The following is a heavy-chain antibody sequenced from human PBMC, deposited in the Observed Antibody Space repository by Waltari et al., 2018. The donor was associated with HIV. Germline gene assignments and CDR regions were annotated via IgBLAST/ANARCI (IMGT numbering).Heavy chain of an antibody. D-gene: IGHD3-22*01. V-gene: IGHV3-23*01. Sequence: EVQLLESGGGLVQPGGSRRLSCAASGFAYVSYAITWVRQSPERGLEGVAAVRGSGAKSFYADSVKGRFTISRDNSKNTVFLQMNSLRAADTAIYYCAKAYYENTAYYYDFWGRGTRVTVSS. CDR1: GFAYVSYA. J-gene: IGHJ4*02. CDR3: AKAYYENTAYYYDF. CDR2: VRGSGAKS.